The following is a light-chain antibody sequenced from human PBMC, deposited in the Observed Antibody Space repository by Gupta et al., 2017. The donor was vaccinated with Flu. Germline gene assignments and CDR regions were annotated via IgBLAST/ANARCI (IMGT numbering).Light chain of an antibody. CDR1: SSDVGGYNY. CDR3: SSYTSSSTLV. Sequence: HSALTQPASVSGSPGQSITISCTGTSSDVGGYNYVSWYQQHPGKAPKLMIYAVSNRPSGVSNRFSGSKSGNTASLTISGLQAGDEADYYCSSYTSSSTLVFGGGTKLTVL. CDR2: AVS. J-gene: IGLJ2*01. V-gene: IGLV2-14*01.